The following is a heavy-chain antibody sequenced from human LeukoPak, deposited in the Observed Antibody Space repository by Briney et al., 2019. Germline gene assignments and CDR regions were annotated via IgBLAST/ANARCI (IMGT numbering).Heavy chain of an antibody. J-gene: IGHJ4*02. Sequence: SETLFLTCTVSGGSISSYYWSWIRQPPGKGLEWIGYIYYSGSTNYNPSLKSRVTMSVDTAKNQFSLKLSSVTAADTAVYYCARLRGYYFDYWGQGTLVTVSS. CDR3: ARLRGYYFDY. D-gene: IGHD1-26*01. V-gene: IGHV4-59*01. CDR1: GGSISSYY. CDR2: IYYSGST.